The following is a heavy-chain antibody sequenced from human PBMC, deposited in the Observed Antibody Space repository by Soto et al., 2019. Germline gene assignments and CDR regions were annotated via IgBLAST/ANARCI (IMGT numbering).Heavy chain of an antibody. CDR3: ARQRLWGTSGYYYFEN. CDR1: GHIFSNYW. D-gene: IGHD3-22*01. CDR2: IYPGDSDT. V-gene: IGHV5-51*07. Sequence: PGESLKISCKGSGHIFSNYWIGWVHQMPGKGLEWMGIIYPGDSDTRYSPSFQGQVTITVDKSINTAYLQWSRLKASDTAIYYCARQRLWGTSGYYYFENWGQGTLVTVSS. J-gene: IGHJ4*02.